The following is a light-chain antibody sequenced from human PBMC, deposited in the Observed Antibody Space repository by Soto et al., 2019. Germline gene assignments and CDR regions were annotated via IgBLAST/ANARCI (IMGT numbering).Light chain of an antibody. CDR3: CSYAGSSTPYV. V-gene: IGLV2-23*02. Sequence: QSALTQPASVSGSPGQSITISCTGTSSDVGSYNLVSWYQQHPGKDPKLIIYEVSKQPSGVSTRFSGSKSGNPASLTISGFQADDEADYYCCSYAGSSTPYVFGTGTKVTVL. J-gene: IGLJ1*01. CDR2: EVS. CDR1: SSDVGSYNL.